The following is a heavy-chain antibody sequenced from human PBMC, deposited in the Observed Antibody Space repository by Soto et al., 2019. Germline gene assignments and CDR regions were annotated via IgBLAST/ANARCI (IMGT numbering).Heavy chain of an antibody. CDR3: ERTTVTHLYYFDY. CDR1: GFTFSNYA. Sequence: PGGSLRLSCAVSGFTFSNYAMTWVRQAPGKGLEWVSLMSGNGGRIVYADSVKGRFTISRDNSKNTLYLQMNSLRLEDTAVYYCERTTVTHLYYFDYWGQGTLVTVSS. J-gene: IGHJ4*02. D-gene: IGHD4-17*01. V-gene: IGHV3-23*01. CDR2: MSGNGGRI.